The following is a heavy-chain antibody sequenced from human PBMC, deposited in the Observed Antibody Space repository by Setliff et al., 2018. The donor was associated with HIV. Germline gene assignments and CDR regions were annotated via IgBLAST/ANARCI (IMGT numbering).Heavy chain of an antibody. V-gene: IGHV1-69*13. J-gene: IGHJ4*02. D-gene: IGHD3-22*01. CDR3: AGVAVSNFYDSSGLDY. CDR2: IIPILGPA. CDR1: GGTFSRYL. Sequence: ASVKVSCKASGGTFSRYLINWVRQAPGQGLEWMGGIIPILGPANYAQELQGRVTITADESTSTAYMELSSLRSEDTALYYCAGVAVSNFYDSSGLDYWGQGTLVTVSS.